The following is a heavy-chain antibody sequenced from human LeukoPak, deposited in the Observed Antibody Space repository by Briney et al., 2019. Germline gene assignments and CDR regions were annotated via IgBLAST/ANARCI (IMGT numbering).Heavy chain of an antibody. V-gene: IGHV1-8*01. CDR1: GYTFTSYD. J-gene: IGHJ6*02. Sequence: GASVKVSCKASGYTFTSYDINWVRQATGQGLEWMGWMNPNSGNTGYAQKFQGRVTMTRNTSISTAYMELSSLRSEDTAVYYCARGRYYDFWSGYYTNTDYYYYGMDVWGQGTTVTVSS. CDR3: ARGRYYDFWSGYYTNTDYYYYGMDV. D-gene: IGHD3-3*01. CDR2: MNPNSGNT.